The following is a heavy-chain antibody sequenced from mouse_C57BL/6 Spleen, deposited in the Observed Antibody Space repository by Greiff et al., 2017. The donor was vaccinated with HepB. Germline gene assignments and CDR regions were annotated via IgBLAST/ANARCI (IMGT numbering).Heavy chain of an antibody. J-gene: IGHJ2*01. CDR1: GYTFTSYW. D-gene: IGHD1-1*01. CDR3: ARIKKIVATYFDY. V-gene: IGHV1S81*02. Sequence: VQLQQSGAELVKAGASVKMSCKASGYTFTSYWMHWVKQRLGQGLEWVAETNPTNGRTYYNEKFKSKATLTVDKSSSTAYMQLSGPTFEDSAVYYCARIKKIVATYFDYWGQGTTLTVSS. CDR2: TNPTNGRT.